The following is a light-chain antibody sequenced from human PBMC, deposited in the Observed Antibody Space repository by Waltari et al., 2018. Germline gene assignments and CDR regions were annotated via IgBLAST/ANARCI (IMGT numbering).Light chain of an antibody. CDR2: DAS. CDR1: QSVSSY. CDR3: QQRSNWPLHWT. Sequence: EIVLTQSPATLSLSPGERATLSCRASQSVSSYLAWYQQKPGQAPRLLIYDASNRATGIPARFSGSGSGTDFTLTISSLEPEDFAVYYCQQRSNWPLHWTFGQGTKVEIK. J-gene: IGKJ1*01. V-gene: IGKV3-11*01.